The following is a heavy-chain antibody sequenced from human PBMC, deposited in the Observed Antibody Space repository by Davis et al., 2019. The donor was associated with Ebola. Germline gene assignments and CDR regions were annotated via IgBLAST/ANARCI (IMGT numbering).Heavy chain of an antibody. D-gene: IGHD6-6*01. CDR3: TTDRGIAVRPLFDC. V-gene: IGHV3-15*01. J-gene: IGHJ4*02. Sequence: GESLKISCTASAFTLGDAWMGWVRQAPGKGLEWVGRIKSKSAGGTTDHAPPVRGRFIISRDESRNTLYLQMTSLRTEDTAVYFCTTDRGIAVRPLFDCWGQGTVVTVSS. CDR2: IKSKSAGGTT. CDR1: AFTLGDAW.